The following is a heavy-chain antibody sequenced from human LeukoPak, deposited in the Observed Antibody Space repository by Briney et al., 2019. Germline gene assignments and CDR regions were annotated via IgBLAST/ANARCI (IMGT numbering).Heavy chain of an antibody. CDR2: INPNSGGT. CDR3: ATVQSYCSGGSCYSDYDY. J-gene: IGHJ4*02. V-gene: IGHV1-2*06. Sequence: GASVKVSCKASGYTFTGYYMHWVRQAPGQGLEWMGRINPNSGGTNYAQKFQGRVTMTRDTSISTAYMELSRLRSDDTAVYYCATVQSYCSGGSCYSDYDYWGQGTLVTVSP. D-gene: IGHD2-15*01. CDR1: GYTFTGYY.